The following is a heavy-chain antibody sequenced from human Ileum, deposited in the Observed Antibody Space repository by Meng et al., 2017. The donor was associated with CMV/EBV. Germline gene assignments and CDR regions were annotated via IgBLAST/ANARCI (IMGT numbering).Heavy chain of an antibody. CDR2: IYGAGGDT. V-gene: IGHV3-23*03. CDR3: ARYYDFWGGSSNVYFFDY. J-gene: IGHJ4*02. D-gene: IGHD3-3*01. Sequence: SGFTFTRYAMSWVRQAPGKGLEWVSTIYGAGGDTYYADSVKGRFTISRDNSRLYLQMNNLRVEDTAIYYCARYYDFWGGSSNVYFFDYWGQGTLVTVSS. CDR1: GFTFTRYA.